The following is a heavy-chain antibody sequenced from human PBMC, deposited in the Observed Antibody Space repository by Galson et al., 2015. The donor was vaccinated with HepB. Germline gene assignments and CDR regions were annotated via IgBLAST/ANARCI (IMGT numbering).Heavy chain of an antibody. CDR3: ARVGFHSGYAAMGVFDI. J-gene: IGHJ3*02. D-gene: IGHD3-22*01. Sequence: SLRLSCAASGFTFSSYAMHWVRQAPGKGLEYVSAISSDGGSIYYANSVKGRFTISRDNSKNTLFLQMGSLRAEDMAVYYCARVGFHSGYAAMGVFDIWGQGTMVTVSS. CDR2: ISSDGGSI. CDR1: GFTFSSYA. V-gene: IGHV3-64*01.